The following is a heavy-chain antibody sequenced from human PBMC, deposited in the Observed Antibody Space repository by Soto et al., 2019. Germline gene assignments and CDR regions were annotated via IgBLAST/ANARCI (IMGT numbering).Heavy chain of an antibody. J-gene: IGHJ4*02. CDR3: AKRWSSSKHFDC. Sequence: PGGSLRLSCAASGFTFSSYAMSWVRQAPGKGLEWVSGISGSGGTKYYADSVKGRFTISRDNSKDTLYLQMNSLRAEDAAVYYCAKRWSSSKHFDCWGQGALVTVSS. V-gene: IGHV3-23*01. D-gene: IGHD6-6*01. CDR1: GFTFSSYA. CDR2: ISGSGGTK.